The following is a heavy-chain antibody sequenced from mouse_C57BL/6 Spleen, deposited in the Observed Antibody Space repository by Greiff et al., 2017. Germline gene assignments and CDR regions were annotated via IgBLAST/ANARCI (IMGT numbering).Heavy chain of an antibody. CDR2: IYPRSGNT. CDR1: GYTFTSYG. D-gene: IGHD2-1*01. Sequence: QVHVKQSGAELARPGASVKLSCKASGYTFTSYGISWVKQRTGQGLEWIGEIYPRSGNTYYNEKFKGKATLTAAKSSSTAYMELRSLTSEDSAVYFCARRGVYYGNLYYFDYWGQGTTLTVSS. CDR3: ARRGVYYGNLYYFDY. V-gene: IGHV1-81*01. J-gene: IGHJ2*01.